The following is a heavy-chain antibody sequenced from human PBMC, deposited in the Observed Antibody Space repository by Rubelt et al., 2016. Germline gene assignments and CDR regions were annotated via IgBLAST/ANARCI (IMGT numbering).Heavy chain of an antibody. J-gene: IGHJ5*02. CDR2: INPYSGVT. CDR3: ARDGKFDP. V-gene: IGHV1-2*06. CDR1: GYAFTGDY. Sequence: QVQLVQSGAEVQKPGASVKVSCKASGYAFTGDYIHWVRQAPGQGLEWMGRINPYSGVTDYAQQFQGRVTMTRDMSHGTAYMQLSSLRSDDTAVDYCARDGKFDPWGQGTLVFVSS.